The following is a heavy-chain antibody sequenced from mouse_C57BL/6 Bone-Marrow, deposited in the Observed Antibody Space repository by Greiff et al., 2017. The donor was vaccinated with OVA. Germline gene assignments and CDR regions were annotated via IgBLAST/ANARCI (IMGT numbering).Heavy chain of an antibody. CDR2: IHPNSGST. Sequence: QVQLQQPGAELVKPGASVKLSCKASGYTFTSYWMHWVKQRPGQGLEWIGMIHPNSGSTNYNEKFKSKATLTVDKSSSTAYMQLSSLTSEDSAVYYCARGERGVITTVVARYCEVWGTGTTGTVSS. J-gene: IGHJ1*03. CDR1: GYTFTSYW. D-gene: IGHD1-1*01. CDR3: ARGERGVITTVVARYCEV. V-gene: IGHV1-64*01.